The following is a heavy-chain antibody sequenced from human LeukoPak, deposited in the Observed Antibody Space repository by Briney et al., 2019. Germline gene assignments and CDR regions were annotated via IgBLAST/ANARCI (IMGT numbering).Heavy chain of an antibody. CDR3: ARRGYSSGWYHSGWFDP. J-gene: IGHJ5*02. V-gene: IGHV4-34*01. CDR1: GGSFSGYY. CDR2: INHSGST. D-gene: IGHD6-19*01. Sequence: SETLSLTCAVYGGSFSGYYWSWIRQPPGKGPEWIGEINHSGSTNYNPSLKSRVTISVDTSKNQFSLKLSSVTAADTAVYYCARRGYSSGWYHSGWFDPWGQGTLVTVSS.